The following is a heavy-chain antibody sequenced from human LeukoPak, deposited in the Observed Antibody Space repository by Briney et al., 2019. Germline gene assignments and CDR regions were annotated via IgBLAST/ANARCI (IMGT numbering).Heavy chain of an antibody. CDR2: ISWTSGNV. D-gene: IGHD3-22*01. Sequence: GGSLRLSCAASGFTFDDYAMHWVRQLPGKGLEWVSGISWTSGNVGYADSVKGRFTISRDNAKNSLYLQVNSLRVEDTALYYCVKDMGYYHDSSGYYSALQHWGQGTLVTVSS. CDR3: VKDMGYYHDSSGYYSALQH. V-gene: IGHV3-9*01. CDR1: GFTFDDYA. J-gene: IGHJ1*01.